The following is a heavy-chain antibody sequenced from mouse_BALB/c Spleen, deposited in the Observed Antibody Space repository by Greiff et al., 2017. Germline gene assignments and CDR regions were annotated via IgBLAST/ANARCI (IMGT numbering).Heavy chain of an antibody. J-gene: IGHJ3*01. D-gene: IGHD2-14*01. Sequence: EVQLQESGAELVKPGASVKLSCTASGFNIKDTYMHWVKQRPEQGLEWIGRIDPANGNTKYDPKFQGKATITADTSSNTAYLQLSSLTSEDTAVYSCARGYRYYVAEGGQGNLVTVSA. CDR3: ARGYRYYVAE. CDR1: GFNIKDTY. CDR2: IDPANGNT. V-gene: IGHV14-3*02.